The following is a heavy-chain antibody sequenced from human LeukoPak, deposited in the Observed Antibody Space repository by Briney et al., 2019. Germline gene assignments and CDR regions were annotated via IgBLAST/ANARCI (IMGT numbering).Heavy chain of an antibody. V-gene: IGHV4-38-2*02. J-gene: IGHJ4*02. Sequence: SETLSLTCTVSGYSISSGYYWGWIRQPPGKGLEWIGSIYHSGSTYYNPSLKSRVTISVDTSKNQFSLKLSSVTAADTAVYYCARERFYDSGSYWGQGTLVTVSS. D-gene: IGHD3-10*01. CDR3: ARERFYDSGSY. CDR1: GYSISSGYY. CDR2: IYHSGST.